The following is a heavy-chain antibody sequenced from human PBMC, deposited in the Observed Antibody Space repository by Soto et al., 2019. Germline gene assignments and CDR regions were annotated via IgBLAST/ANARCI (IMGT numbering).Heavy chain of an antibody. V-gene: IGHV1-18*01. D-gene: IGHD6-19*01. CDR2: ISPYNGNT. J-gene: IGHJ5*02. CDR3: ARDSVEDWFDP. Sequence: GASLKVSCKASGYTFTNYGISWVRQAPGQGLEWMGWISPYNGNTNYAQNLQGRVTMTTDTSTTTAYMELRSLRSDDTAVYYCARDSVEDWFDPWGQGTLVTSPQ. CDR1: GYTFTNYG.